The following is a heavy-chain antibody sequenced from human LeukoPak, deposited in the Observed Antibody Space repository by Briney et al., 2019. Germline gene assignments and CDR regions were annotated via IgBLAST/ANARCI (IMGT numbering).Heavy chain of an antibody. V-gene: IGHV1-8*02. CDR2: MNPNSGFT. Sequence: ASVKVSCKASGYTFTGYYMHWVRQASGHGLEWMGWMNPNSGFTGYAQKFRGRVTMTRDTTISTAYMELSSLRSEDTAAYYCARGGIHSSGSLRTFDLWGQGTLVTVSS. D-gene: IGHD3-22*01. J-gene: IGHJ4*02. CDR1: GYTFTGYY. CDR3: ARGGIHSSGSLRTFDL.